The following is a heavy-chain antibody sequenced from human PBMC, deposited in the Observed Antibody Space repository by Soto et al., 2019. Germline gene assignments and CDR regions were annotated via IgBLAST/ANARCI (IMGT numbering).Heavy chain of an antibody. CDR3: ARLPVNTSTCLDY. CDR2: INSDGSSI. V-gene: IGHV3-74*01. CDR1: GFTFSRYW. D-gene: IGHD4-17*01. J-gene: IGHJ4*02. Sequence: EVQLVESGGDLVQPGGFLRLSCATSGFTFSRYWMHWVRQVPGKGLEWVSRINSDGSSISYSDSVKGRFTISRDNAKNTLYLQMNSLRVEDTALYYCARLPVNTSTCLDYWGQGTLVTVSS.